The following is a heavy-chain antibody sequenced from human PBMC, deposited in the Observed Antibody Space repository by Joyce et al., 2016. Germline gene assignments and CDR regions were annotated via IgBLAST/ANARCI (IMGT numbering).Heavy chain of an antibody. CDR2: SNTYGGVT. CDR3: ARGGLRRGSGHKELSEIDY. V-gene: IGHV1-2*04. J-gene: IGHJ4*02. CDR1: GYGFINYY. Sequence: QVHLMQSGAEVTKPGASVKVSCKASGYGFINYYIHWVRQAPGQGLEGMGWSNTYGGVTSLAQKLQGWGTMTRDTSITTAYMELTSLKSDDTAVYYCARGGLRRGSGHKELSEIDYWGQGTLVTVSS. D-gene: IGHD6-19*01.